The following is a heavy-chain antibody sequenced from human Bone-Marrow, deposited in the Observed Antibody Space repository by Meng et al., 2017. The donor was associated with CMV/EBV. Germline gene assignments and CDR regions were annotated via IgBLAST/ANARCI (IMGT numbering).Heavy chain of an antibody. V-gene: IGHV1-8*01. D-gene: IGHD2-2*01. Sequence: ASVKVSCKASGYTFTSYDINWVRQATGQGLEWMGWMNPNSGNTGYAQKFQGRVTMTRNTSISTAYMELSSLRSEDTAVYYCATLEAIQAAPRGGWFDPWGQGTLVTVSS. J-gene: IGHJ5*02. CDR1: GYTFTSYD. CDR2: MNPNSGNT. CDR3: ATLEAIQAAPRGGWFDP.